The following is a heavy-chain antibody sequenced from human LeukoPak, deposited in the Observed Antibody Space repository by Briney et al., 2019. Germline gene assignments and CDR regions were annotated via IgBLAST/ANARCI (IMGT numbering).Heavy chain of an antibody. CDR3: ARVGLVATNYYYYYMDV. Sequence: SETLSLTCTVSGGSISSYYWSWIRQPPGKGLEWIGYIYYSGSTNYNPSLKSRVTISVDTSKNQFSLKLSSVTAADTAVYYCARVGLVATNYYYYYMDVWGKGTTVTVSS. D-gene: IGHD5-12*01. CDR1: GGSISSYY. J-gene: IGHJ6*03. CDR2: IYYSGST. V-gene: IGHV4-59*01.